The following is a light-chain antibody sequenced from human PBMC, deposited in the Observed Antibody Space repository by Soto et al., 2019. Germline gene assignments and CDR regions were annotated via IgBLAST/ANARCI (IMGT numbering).Light chain of an antibody. CDR1: SSDVGGYNY. Sequence: QSALTQPPSASGSPGQSVTISCTGTSSDVGGYNYVSWYQQHPGKAPKLMIYEVSKRPSGVPDRFSGSKSGNTASLTVSGLQAEDEADYYCSSYAGSLYVFGTETNFTVL. CDR2: EVS. J-gene: IGLJ1*01. CDR3: SSYAGSLYV. V-gene: IGLV2-8*01.